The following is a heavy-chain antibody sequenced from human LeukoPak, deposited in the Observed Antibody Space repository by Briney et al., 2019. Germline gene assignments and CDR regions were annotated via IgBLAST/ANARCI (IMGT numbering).Heavy chain of an antibody. V-gene: IGHV3-74*01. J-gene: IGHJ4*02. CDR3: ATDRSSIAVRPH. CDR1: GFTVSSSC. Sequence: PGGSLRLSCAASGFTVSSSCMSWVRQAPGKGLVWVSRINTDGSTTNYADSVKGRFTISRDNAKNTLYLQMNSLRAEDTAVYYCATDRSSIAVRPHWGQGTLVTVSS. D-gene: IGHD6-6*01. CDR2: INTDGSTT.